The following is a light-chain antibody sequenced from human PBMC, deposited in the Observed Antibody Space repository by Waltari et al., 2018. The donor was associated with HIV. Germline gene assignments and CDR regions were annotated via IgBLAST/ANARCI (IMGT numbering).Light chain of an antibody. CDR2: PAS. J-gene: IGKJ4*01. CDR1: QDISGS. Sequence: DIQMTQSPSSLSASVGDRVTITCRASQDISGSLTWFHQKPGTAPKPLIYPASTLQSGVPSKFSVSASGTDFTLTISSLQPDDFATYYCQQYKSYPFTFGGGTKVEI. V-gene: IGKV1-16*02. CDR3: QQYKSYPFT.